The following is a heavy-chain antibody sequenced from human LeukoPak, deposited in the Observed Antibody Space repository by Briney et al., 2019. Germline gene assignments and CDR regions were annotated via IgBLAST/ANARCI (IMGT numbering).Heavy chain of an antibody. CDR2: IYYSGST. CDR1: GGSISSSSYY. J-gene: IGHJ4*02. Sequence: SETLSLTCTVSGGSISSSSYYWGWIRQPPGKGLGWIGSIYYSGSTYYNPSLKSRVTISVYTSKNQFSLKLSSVTAADTAVYYCARHVRAWLLYQTGNYFDYWGQGTLVTVSS. V-gene: IGHV4-39*01. CDR3: ARHVRAWLLYQTGNYFDY. D-gene: IGHD3-3*01.